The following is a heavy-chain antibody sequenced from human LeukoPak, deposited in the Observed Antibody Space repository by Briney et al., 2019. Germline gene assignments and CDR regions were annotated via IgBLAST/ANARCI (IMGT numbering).Heavy chain of an antibody. CDR3: ARDDVTIFGVVKGYYGMDV. Sequence: SVKVSCKASGGTFSSYAISWVRQAPGQGLEWMGGIIPIFGTANYAQKFQGRVTITADASTSTAYMELSSLRSEDTAVYYCARDDVTIFGVVKGYYGMDVWGQGTTVTVSS. J-gene: IGHJ6*02. V-gene: IGHV1-69*13. CDR1: GGTFSSYA. CDR2: IIPIFGTA. D-gene: IGHD3-3*01.